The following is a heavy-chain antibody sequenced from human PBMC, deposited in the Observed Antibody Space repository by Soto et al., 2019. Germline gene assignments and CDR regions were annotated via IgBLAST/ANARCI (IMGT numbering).Heavy chain of an antibody. Sequence: GASVKVSCKASGYTFTSYAMHWVRQAPGQRLEWMGWINAGNGNTKYSQKFQGRVTITRDTSASTAYMGLSSLRSEDTAVYYCARERWNYVYYYYYYMDVWGKGTTVTVSS. CDR3: ARERWNYVYYYYYYMDV. CDR2: INAGNGNT. D-gene: IGHD1-7*01. J-gene: IGHJ6*03. V-gene: IGHV1-3*01. CDR1: GYTFTSYA.